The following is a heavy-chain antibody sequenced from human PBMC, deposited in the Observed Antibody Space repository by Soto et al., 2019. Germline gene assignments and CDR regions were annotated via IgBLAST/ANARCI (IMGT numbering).Heavy chain of an antibody. CDR2: ISAGSEGA. CDR3: ARDLWGYLH. D-gene: IGHD2-21*01. J-gene: IGHJ4*02. Sequence: EVQLLESGGGLVQPGGALRLSCAASGFTFSSHAMSWVRQAPGKGLEWISSISAGSEGAYYADSVKGRFTISRDNSNNTLYLQMNSLSAEDTAVYYCARDLWGYLHWGQGTLVTVSS. V-gene: IGHV3-23*01. CDR1: GFTFSSHA.